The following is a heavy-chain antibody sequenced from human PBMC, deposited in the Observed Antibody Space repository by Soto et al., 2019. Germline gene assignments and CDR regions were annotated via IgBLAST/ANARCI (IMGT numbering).Heavy chain of an antibody. D-gene: IGHD3-16*02. CDR2: IIPIFGTA. J-gene: IGHJ6*02. Sequence: QVQLVQSGAEVKKPGSSVKVSCKASGGTFSSYAISWLRQAPGQGREWMGGIIPIFGTANYAQKFQGRVTITADESTSTAYMELSSLRSEDTAVYYCERVTMAARYTYYYYGMDVWGQGTTVTVSS. CDR1: GGTFSSYA. V-gene: IGHV1-69*01. CDR3: ERVTMAARYTYYYYGMDV.